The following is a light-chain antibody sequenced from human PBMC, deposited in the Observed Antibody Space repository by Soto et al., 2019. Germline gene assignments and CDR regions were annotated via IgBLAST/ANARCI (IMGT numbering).Light chain of an antibody. CDR1: QDISNY. V-gene: IGKV1-33*01. Sequence: DIQMTQSPSSLSASVGDRVTITCQASQDISNYLNWYQQKPGQAPKFLIYDASNLETGVPSRFSGSGSGTDFTFTISSLQPEDVATYYCQHYDNLPAFGHGTKVDIK. J-gene: IGKJ3*01. CDR2: DAS. CDR3: QHYDNLPA.